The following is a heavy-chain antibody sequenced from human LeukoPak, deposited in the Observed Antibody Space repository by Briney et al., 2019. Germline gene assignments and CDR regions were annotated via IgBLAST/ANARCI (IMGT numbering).Heavy chain of an antibody. CDR3: ARYSSSVRGGFDY. Sequence: SETLSLTCTVSGGSISSYYWSWIRQPPGKGLEWIGEINHSGSTNYNPSLKSRVTISVDTSKNQFSLKLSSVTAADTAVYYCARYSSSVRGGFDYWGQGTLVTVSS. CDR1: GGSISSYY. D-gene: IGHD6-6*01. CDR2: INHSGST. V-gene: IGHV4-34*01. J-gene: IGHJ4*02.